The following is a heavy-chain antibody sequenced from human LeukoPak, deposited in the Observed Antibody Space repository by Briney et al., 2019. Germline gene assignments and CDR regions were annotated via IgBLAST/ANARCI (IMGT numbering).Heavy chain of an antibody. CDR2: IYPGDSGT. D-gene: IGHD3-9*01. CDR3: AILTGYYPSTGAFDY. Sequence: GESLKISCKGSGYSFTSYWIGWVRQMPGKGLEWMGIIYPGDSGTSYSPSFQGQVTTSADKSISTAYLQWSSLKASDTAMYYCAILTGYYPSTGAFDYWGQGTLVTVSS. V-gene: IGHV5-51*01. J-gene: IGHJ4*02. CDR1: GYSFTSYW.